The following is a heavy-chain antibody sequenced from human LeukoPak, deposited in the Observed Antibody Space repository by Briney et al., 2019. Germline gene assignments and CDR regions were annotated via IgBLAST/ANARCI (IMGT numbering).Heavy chain of an antibody. Sequence: GASVKVSCKVSGYIITELSMHWVRQAPGKGLEWMGGFDPEDGETIYAQKFQGRVTMTEDTSTDTAHMELSSLRSEDTAVFYCATVPGSFSYDSSGYLYDYWGQGTLVSVSS. V-gene: IGHV1-24*01. J-gene: IGHJ4*02. CDR1: GYIITELS. CDR2: FDPEDGET. D-gene: IGHD3-22*01. CDR3: ATVPGSFSYDSSGYLYDY.